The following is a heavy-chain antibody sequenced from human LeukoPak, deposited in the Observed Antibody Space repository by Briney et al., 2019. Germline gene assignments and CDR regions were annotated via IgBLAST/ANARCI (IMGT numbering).Heavy chain of an antibody. D-gene: IGHD6-19*01. J-gene: IGHJ4*02. CDR2: ISSSGGTI. V-gene: IGHV3-11*04. Sequence: PGGSLRLSCAASGFTFSDYYMAWIRQAPGKGLEWVSYISSSGGTIYYEDSVKGRFTISRDNSKNTLYLQMNSLRAEDTAVYYCARDSSTGWYHGYWGQGTLVTVSS. CDR3: ARDSSTGWYHGY. CDR1: GFTFSDYY.